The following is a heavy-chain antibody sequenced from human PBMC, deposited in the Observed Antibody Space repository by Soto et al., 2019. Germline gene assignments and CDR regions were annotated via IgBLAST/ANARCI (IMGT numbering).Heavy chain of an antibody. D-gene: IGHD2-2*01. J-gene: IGHJ6*02. Sequence: ASVKVSCKASGGTFSSYAISWVRQAPGQGLEWMGGIIPIFGTANYAQKFQGRVTITADESTSTAYMELSSLRSEDTAVYYCARDRRGYCSSTSCSRGYYYYGMDVWGQGTTVTVSS. V-gene: IGHV1-69*13. CDR3: ARDRRGYCSSTSCSRGYYYYGMDV. CDR1: GGTFSSYA. CDR2: IIPIFGTA.